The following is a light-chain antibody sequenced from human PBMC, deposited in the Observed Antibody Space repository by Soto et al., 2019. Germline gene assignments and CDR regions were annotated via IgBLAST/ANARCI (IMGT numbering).Light chain of an antibody. CDR3: QQYNNWPPWP. CDR2: GAS. CDR1: QTIHTN. V-gene: IGKV3-15*01. Sequence: ETVMTQSPATLSVSPGDRVTLSCRASQTIHTNLAWFQQKPGQAPKLLIYGASTRDTGVPARFTGSGSGTEFNLTISSLQSEDFAVYCCQQYNNWPPWPFGQGTKVEI. J-gene: IGKJ1*01.